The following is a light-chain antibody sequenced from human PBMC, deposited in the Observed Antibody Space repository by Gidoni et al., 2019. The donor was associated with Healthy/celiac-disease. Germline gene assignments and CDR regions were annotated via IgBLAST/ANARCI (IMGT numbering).Light chain of an antibody. Sequence: DIVLTQSPATLSLSPGESAPLSCRASQSISIFLAWYQQKSGQAPRLLIYDAANRATGVPARFSGSGCGTDFTLTISRLEDEDFAVYYCQQSNSWPLTFGQGTKLEIK. V-gene: IGKV3-11*01. J-gene: IGKJ2*01. CDR3: QQSNSWPLT. CDR1: QSISIF. CDR2: DAA.